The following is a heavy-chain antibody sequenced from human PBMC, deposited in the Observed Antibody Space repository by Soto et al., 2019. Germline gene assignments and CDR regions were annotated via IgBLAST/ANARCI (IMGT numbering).Heavy chain of an antibody. CDR2: ISSSGTI. CDR1: GFTFSSYE. J-gene: IGHJ4*02. Sequence: EVQLVESGGGLVQPGGSLRLSCAASGFTFSSYEMNWVRQAPGKGLEWVSYISSSGTIYYADSVKGRFTISRDNAKNSLYLQMNSLRAEDTAVYYCANPVTHPHFDYWGQGTLVTVSS. V-gene: IGHV3-48*03. CDR3: ANPVTHPHFDY.